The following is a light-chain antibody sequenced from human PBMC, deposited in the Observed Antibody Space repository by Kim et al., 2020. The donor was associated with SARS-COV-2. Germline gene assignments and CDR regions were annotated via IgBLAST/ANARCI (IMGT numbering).Light chain of an antibody. CDR3: QQYGSSPLT. J-gene: IGKJ4*01. CDR2: GAS. V-gene: IGKV3-20*01. Sequence: LSPGDIASLSCSASHSVSSSYLAWYQQKPGQAPRLLIYGASSRATGIPDRFSGSGSRTDFTLTISRLEPEDVAVYYCQQYGSSPLTFGGGTKLEI. CDR1: HSVSSSY.